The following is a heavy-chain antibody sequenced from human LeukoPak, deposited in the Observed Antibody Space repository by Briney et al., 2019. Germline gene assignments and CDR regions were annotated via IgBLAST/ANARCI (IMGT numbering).Heavy chain of an antibody. Sequence: GASVKVSCKASGYTFTSYGINWVRQATGQGLEWMGWMNPNSGNTGYAQEFQGRVTMTRNTSISTAYMELSSLRSEDTAVYYCASMSEVVVAANDAFDIWGQGTMVTVSS. V-gene: IGHV1-8*01. D-gene: IGHD2-15*01. CDR1: GYTFTSYG. CDR2: MNPNSGNT. CDR3: ASMSEVVVAANDAFDI. J-gene: IGHJ3*02.